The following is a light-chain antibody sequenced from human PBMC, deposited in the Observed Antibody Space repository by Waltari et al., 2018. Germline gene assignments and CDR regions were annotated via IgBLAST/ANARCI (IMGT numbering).Light chain of an antibody. CDR3: QQFNTYPWT. CDR2: KAS. V-gene: IGKV1-5*03. Sequence: DIQMTQSPSTLSASVGDRVTITCRASESISSWLAWYQQRPGKAPNLLIYKASRLESGVPSRFSGSGSGTEFTLTSSSLQPEDCATYYCQQFNTYPWTFGQGTKVDIK. CDR1: ESISSW. J-gene: IGKJ1*01.